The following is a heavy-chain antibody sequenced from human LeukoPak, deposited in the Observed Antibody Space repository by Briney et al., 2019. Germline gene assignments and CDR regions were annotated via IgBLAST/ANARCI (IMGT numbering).Heavy chain of an antibody. J-gene: IGHJ6*04. CDR1: GFTFSSYS. D-gene: IGHD1-26*01. CDR3: ARGAKPHYYYYYGMDV. V-gene: IGHV3-21*01. CDR2: ISSSSSYI. Sequence: GGSLRLSCAASGFTFSSYSMNWVRQAPGKGLEWVSSISSSSSYIYYADSVKGRFTISRDNAKNSLYLQMNSLRAEDTAVYYCARGAKPHYYYYYGMDVWGKGTTVTVSS.